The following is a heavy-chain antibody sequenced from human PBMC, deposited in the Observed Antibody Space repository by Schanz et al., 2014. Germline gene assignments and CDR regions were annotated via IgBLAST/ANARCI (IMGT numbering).Heavy chain of an antibody. J-gene: IGHJ2*01. CDR2: MNPKSGNT. Sequence: QLQLVQSGAEVKKPGASVKVSCKASGYTFINSDINWVRQAAGQGLEWMGWMNPKSGNTGYAQKFQGRVTMTTDTSTSTAYMELRSLRSDDTAVYYCARRYYGSGSYWFFDLWGRGTLVTVSS. V-gene: IGHV1-8*02. CDR1: GYTFINSD. D-gene: IGHD3-10*01. CDR3: ARRYYGSGSYWFFDL.